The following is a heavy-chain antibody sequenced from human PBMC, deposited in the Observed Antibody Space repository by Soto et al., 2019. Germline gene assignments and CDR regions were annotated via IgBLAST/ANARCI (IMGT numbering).Heavy chain of an antibody. D-gene: IGHD2-21*02. V-gene: IGHV3-21*01. CDR3: AREETAWPLAYGLDV. CDR1: VFTFSNYY. CDR2: IRSGRDT. J-gene: IGHJ6*02. Sequence: WWSLRLSCAVSVFTFSNYYIHWVRQAPGKGLEWVSSIRSGRDTFYADSVKGRFSISRDDATSSVSLQMNSLRGEDTAVYFCAREETAWPLAYGLDVWGQGTTVTVSS.